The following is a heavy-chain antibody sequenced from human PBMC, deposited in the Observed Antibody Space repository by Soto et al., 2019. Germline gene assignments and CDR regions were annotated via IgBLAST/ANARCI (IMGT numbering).Heavy chain of an antibody. J-gene: IGHJ6*02. V-gene: IGHV4-59*01. CDR3: ARDRGNYCSGGSCYSRGLDV. D-gene: IGHD2-15*01. CDR1: GGSISSYY. Sequence: QVQLQESGPGLVRPSETLSLTCTVSGGSISSYYWSWIRQPPGKGLEWIGYIYYSGSTNYSPSPKSRLTISVDTSKNQFSLQLSSVTAADTAVYYCARDRGNYCSGGSCYSRGLDVWGQGTTVTVSS. CDR2: IYYSGST.